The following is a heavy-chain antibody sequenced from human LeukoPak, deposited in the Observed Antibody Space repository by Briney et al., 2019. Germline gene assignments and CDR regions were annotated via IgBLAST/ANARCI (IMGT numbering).Heavy chain of an antibody. V-gene: IGHV3-74*01. J-gene: IGHJ4*02. Sequence: HPGGSLRLSCATSGFTLSSYWMHWVRQVPGKGLEWLSRINNDGVSTSYADSVKGRFTISRDNAKNTLYLRMNSLRAEDAAIYYCARKPLSGGYGGTIDYWGQGTLVTVSS. CDR1: GFTLSSYW. D-gene: IGHD5-12*01. CDR3: ARKPLSGGYGGTIDY. CDR2: INNDGVST.